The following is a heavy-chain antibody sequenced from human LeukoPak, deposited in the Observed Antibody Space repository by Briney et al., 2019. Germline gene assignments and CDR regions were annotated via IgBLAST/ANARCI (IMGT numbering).Heavy chain of an antibody. CDR2: IYHTGST. J-gene: IGHJ4*02. Sequence: PSETLSLTCAVSGYSISSGYYWGWTRQPPGKGLEWIGSIYHTGSTYFNPSLKSRVTISVDTSKNQFSLKLNSMTAADTAVYFCARGSGSGNYVLDYWGQGTLVTVSS. V-gene: IGHV4-38-2*01. CDR1: GYSISSGYY. CDR3: ARGSGSGNYVLDY. D-gene: IGHD3-10*01.